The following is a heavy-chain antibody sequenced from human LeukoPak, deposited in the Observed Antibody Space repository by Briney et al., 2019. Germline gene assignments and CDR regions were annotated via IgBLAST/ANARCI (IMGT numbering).Heavy chain of an antibody. V-gene: IGHV4-34*01. CDR3: ARDLAPYYDFWSGYYPPIYYYYYMDV. CDR2: INHSGST. CDR1: GGSFSGYY. J-gene: IGHJ6*03. Sequence: PSETLSLTCAVYGGSFSGYYWSWIRQPPGKGLEWIGEINHSGSTNYNPSLKSRVTMSVDTSKNQSSLKLSSVTAADTAVYYCARDLAPYYDFWSGYYPPIYYYYYMDVWGKGTTVTVSS. D-gene: IGHD3-3*01.